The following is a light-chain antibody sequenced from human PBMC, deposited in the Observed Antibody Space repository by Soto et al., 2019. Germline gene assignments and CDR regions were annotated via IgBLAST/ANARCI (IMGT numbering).Light chain of an antibody. Sequence: DIQITQSPSTLSASVGDRVTITCRASQSISSWLAWYQQIPGKPPKLLIYSASNLESGVPSKFSGRGSGTEFTLTISSLQPDDFATYYCQEYNSYSGLTFGGGTKVEIK. CDR2: SAS. CDR1: QSISSW. CDR3: QEYNSYSGLT. V-gene: IGKV1-5*03. J-gene: IGKJ4*01.